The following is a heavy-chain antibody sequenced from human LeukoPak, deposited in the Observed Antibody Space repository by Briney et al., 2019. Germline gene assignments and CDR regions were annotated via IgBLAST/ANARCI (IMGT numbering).Heavy chain of an antibody. CDR1: GGTLSRYA. Sequence: SVKVSCKASGGTLSRYAISWVRQAPGQGLEWMGRIIPRLDIANSAQSFQGRVTITADKSTSTAYMELSSLRSDDTAVYYCAREWYDILTGYQGFQLDYWGQGSLVTVSS. CDR3: AREWYDILTGYQGFQLDY. V-gene: IGHV1-69*04. CDR2: IIPRLDIA. D-gene: IGHD3-9*01. J-gene: IGHJ4*02.